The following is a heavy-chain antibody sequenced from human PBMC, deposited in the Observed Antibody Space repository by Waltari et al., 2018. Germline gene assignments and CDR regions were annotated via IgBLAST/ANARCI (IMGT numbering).Heavy chain of an antibody. Sequence: QVQLVQSGAEVKKPGASVKVSCKASGYTFTSYAMHWVRQAPGQRLEWMGWINAGNGNTKYSQEFQGRVTITRDTSASTAYMELSSLRSEDMAVYYCAREELWSGYYFFDYWGQGTLVTVSS. CDR1: GYTFTSYA. D-gene: IGHD3-3*01. CDR2: INAGNGNT. CDR3: AREELWSGYYFFDY. V-gene: IGHV1-3*03. J-gene: IGHJ4*02.